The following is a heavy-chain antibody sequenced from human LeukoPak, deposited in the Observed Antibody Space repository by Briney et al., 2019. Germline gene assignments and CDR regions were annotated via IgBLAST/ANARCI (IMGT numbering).Heavy chain of an antibody. J-gene: IGHJ4*02. Sequence: PGGSLRLSCAASGFTFSNYWMTWVRQAPGKGLEWVANIKPDGGAQYYADSVKGRFTISRDNSKNTLYLQMNSLRAEDTAVYYCAKGISYCSSTSCRAPFDYWGQGTLVTVSS. CDR2: IKPDGGAQ. CDR1: GFTFSNYW. V-gene: IGHV3-7*01. D-gene: IGHD2-2*01. CDR3: AKGISYCSSTSCRAPFDY.